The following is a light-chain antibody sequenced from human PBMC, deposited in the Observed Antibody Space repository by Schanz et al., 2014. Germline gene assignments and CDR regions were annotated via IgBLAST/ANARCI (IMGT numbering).Light chain of an antibody. CDR3: QHYSSYSRT. J-gene: IGKJ1*01. CDR2: DAS. CDR1: QGISST. Sequence: AIQLTQSPSSLSASVGDTVSITCRASQGISSTLAWYQQKPGKAPKLLIYDASDLDIGVPSRFSGSGSGTEFILTISSLQPDDFATYCCQHYSSYSRTFGQGTKVEIK. V-gene: IGKV1-13*02.